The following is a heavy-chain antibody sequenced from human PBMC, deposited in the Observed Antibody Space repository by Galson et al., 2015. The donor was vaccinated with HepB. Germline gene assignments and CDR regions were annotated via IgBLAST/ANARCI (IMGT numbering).Heavy chain of an antibody. CDR1: GFTFDSHA. CDR3: AKDLAYYYGAATSYGMDV. CDR2: ISYDRSDK. V-gene: IGHV3-30*18. Sequence: LRLSCAASGFTFDSHAMHWVRQAPGKGLEWVAVISYDRSDKYYADSVKGRFTISRDNSKNTLYLQMNSLRAEDTAVYYCAKDLAYYYGAATSYGMDVWGQGTTVTVSS. D-gene: IGHD3-10*01. J-gene: IGHJ6*02.